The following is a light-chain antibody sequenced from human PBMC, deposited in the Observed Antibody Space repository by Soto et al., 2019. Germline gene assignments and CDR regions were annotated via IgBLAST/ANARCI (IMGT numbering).Light chain of an antibody. CDR3: QQYGSSPPYT. V-gene: IGKV3-20*01. J-gene: IGKJ2*01. CDR1: QSVTNNY. Sequence: EVVLTQSPGTLSLSPGERATLSCRASQSVTNNYLAWYQQRPGQAARLLIFGSSDRATGIPDRFSGSVYGTDFTLTISRLEPEDFAVYYCQQYGSSPPYTFGQGNKLEIK. CDR2: GSS.